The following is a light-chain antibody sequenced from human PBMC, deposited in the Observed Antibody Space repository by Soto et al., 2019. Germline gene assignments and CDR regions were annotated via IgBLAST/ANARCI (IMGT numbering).Light chain of an antibody. Sequence: QSALTQPPSASGSPGQSVTISCTGTSSDIGTYKYVSWYQHHPGKAPKLMIYEVSKRPSGVPDRFSGSKPGNTASLTVSGLLTEDEADYYCSSYAGRNNVVFGGGTKVTVL. CDR3: SSYAGRNNVV. CDR2: EVS. V-gene: IGLV2-8*01. CDR1: SSDIGTYKY. J-gene: IGLJ2*01.